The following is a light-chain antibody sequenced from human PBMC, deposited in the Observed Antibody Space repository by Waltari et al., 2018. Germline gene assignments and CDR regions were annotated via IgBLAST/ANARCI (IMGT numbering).Light chain of an antibody. CDR3: QKYNSALGVT. CDR1: QGISNY. Sequence: DIQMTQSPSSLSASVGDRVTITCRASQGISNYLAWYQQKPGKVPKLLIYAASTLQSGVASRFSGSGSGTDFTLTISSLQPEDFATYYCQKYNSALGVTFGGGTKVEIK. CDR2: AAS. J-gene: IGKJ4*01. V-gene: IGKV1-27*01.